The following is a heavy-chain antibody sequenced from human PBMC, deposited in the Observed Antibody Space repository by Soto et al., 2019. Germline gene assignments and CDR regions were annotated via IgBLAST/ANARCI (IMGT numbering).Heavy chain of an antibody. CDR3: AREKTAMVAVDY. V-gene: IGHV3-11*01. CDR2: ITSSGSTI. D-gene: IGHD5-18*01. J-gene: IGHJ4*02. Sequence: GGSLRLSCAASGFTFSDYYMSWIRQAPGKGLEWVSYITSSGSTIYYADSVKGRFTISRDNAKNSLYLQMNSLRAEDTAVYYCAREKTAMVAVDYWGQGTLVTVSS. CDR1: GFTFSDYY.